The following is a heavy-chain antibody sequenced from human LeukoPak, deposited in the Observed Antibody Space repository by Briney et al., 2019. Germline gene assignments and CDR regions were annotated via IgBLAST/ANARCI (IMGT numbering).Heavy chain of an antibody. V-gene: IGHV3-20*04. D-gene: IGHD4-17*01. Sequence: GGSLRLSCAASGFTFDDYGMSWVRQAPGKRLEWVSGINWNGGSTGYADSVKGRFTISRDNAKNSLYLQMNSLRAEDTALYYCARAAHYGDYALVKYYFDFWGQGTLVSVSS. J-gene: IGHJ4*02. CDR2: INWNGGST. CDR1: GFTFDDYG. CDR3: ARAAHYGDYALVKYYFDF.